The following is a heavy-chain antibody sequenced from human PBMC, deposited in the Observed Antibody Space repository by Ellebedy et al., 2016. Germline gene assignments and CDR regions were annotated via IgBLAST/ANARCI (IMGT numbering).Heavy chain of an antibody. D-gene: IGHD3-3*01. J-gene: IGHJ4*02. CDR1: GFTFSSYW. CDR3: TRDGREWSRDY. Sequence: GGSLRLXXAASGFTFSSYWMHWVRQAPGKGLVWVSRLNSDGSYTSYADSVKGRFTISRDNAKNTLYLQMNSLSVEDTAVYYCTRDGREWSRDYWGQGTLVTVSS. CDR2: LNSDGSYT. V-gene: IGHV3-74*01.